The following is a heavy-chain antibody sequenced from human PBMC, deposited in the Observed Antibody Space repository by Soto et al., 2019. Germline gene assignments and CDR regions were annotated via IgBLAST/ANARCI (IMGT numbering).Heavy chain of an antibody. Sequence: QLQLQESGSGLVKPSQTLSLTCAVSGGSISCGGYSWSWIRQPPGKGLEWIGYIYHSVSAYYNRSHKSRVTVSVASSKNQFFLKLCSLTAADTAVYYFPRVGGFGAVAVHYRGQGTLVTVSS. CDR2: IYHSVSA. CDR3: PRVGGFGAVAVHY. J-gene: IGHJ4*02. D-gene: IGHD6-19*01. V-gene: IGHV4-30-2*01. CDR1: GGSISCGGYS.